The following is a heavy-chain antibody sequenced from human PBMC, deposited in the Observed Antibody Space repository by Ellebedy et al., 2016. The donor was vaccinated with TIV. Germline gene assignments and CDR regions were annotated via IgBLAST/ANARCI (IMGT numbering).Heavy chain of an antibody. V-gene: IGHV3-74*01. CDR1: GFTFSSYW. CDR2: IGSDGSTT. D-gene: IGHD5-24*01. J-gene: IGHJ4*02. CDR3: ARAKMGMAGFDY. Sequence: GESLKISCAASGFTFSSYWMDLVRQAPGKRLVWVSRIGSDGSTTRYADPVKGRFTITRDNANSTIYLQMNRLRAEDTAIYYWARAKMGMAGFDYWGQGTLVTVSS.